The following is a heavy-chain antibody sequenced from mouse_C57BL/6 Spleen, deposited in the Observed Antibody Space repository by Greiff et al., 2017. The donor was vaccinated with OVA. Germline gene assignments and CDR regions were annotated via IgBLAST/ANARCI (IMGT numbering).Heavy chain of an antibody. CDR1: GYTFTSYW. D-gene: IGHD2-3*01. CDR2: IHPNSGST. V-gene: IGHV1-64*01. CDR3: ARSRNDGYYLDY. J-gene: IGHJ2*01. Sequence: VQLQQPGAELVKPGASVKLSCKASGYTFTSYWMHWVKQRPGQGLEWIGMIHPNSGSTNYNEKFKSKATLTVDKSSSTAYMQLSSLTSEDSAVYYCARSRNDGYYLDYWGQGTTLTVSS.